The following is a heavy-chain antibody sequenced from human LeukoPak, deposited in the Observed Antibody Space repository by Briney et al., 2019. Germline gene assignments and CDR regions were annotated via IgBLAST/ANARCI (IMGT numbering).Heavy chain of an antibody. CDR2: ISSSSSYI. V-gene: IGHV3-21*01. J-gene: IGHJ6*03. CDR1: GFTFSSYS. D-gene: IGHD2-15*01. CDR3: ARIWRYYYYMDV. Sequence: GGSLRLSCAASGFTFSSYSMNWVRQAPGKGLEWVSSISSSSSYIYYADSVKGRFTISRDNAKNSLYLQVNSLRAEDTAVYYCARIWRYYYYMDVWGKGTTVTISS.